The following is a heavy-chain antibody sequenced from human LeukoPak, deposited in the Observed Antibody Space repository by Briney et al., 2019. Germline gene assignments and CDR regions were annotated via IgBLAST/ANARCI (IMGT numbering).Heavy chain of an antibody. CDR2: IKQDGSEK. D-gene: IGHD3-10*01. V-gene: IGHV3-7*01. CDR3: ARRALSYYYYGMDV. J-gene: IGHJ6*02. Sequence: GGSLRLSCAASGFTFSSYWMSWVRQAPGKGLEWVANIKQDGSEKYYVDSVKGRFTISRDNAKNSLYLQMNSLRAEDTAVYYCARRALSYYYYGMDVWGQGTTVTVSS. CDR1: GFTFSSYW.